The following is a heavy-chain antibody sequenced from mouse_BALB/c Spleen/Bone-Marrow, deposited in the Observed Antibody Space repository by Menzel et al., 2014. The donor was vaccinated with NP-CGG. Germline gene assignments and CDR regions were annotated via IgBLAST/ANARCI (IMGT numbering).Heavy chain of an antibody. Sequence: EVQLQQSGPELVKPGASVKISCKASGYSFTGYFMNWVIQSHGKSLEWIGRINPYNGDSFYNQKSKGKATLTVDKSSSTAHMELRSLTSEDSAVYYCAGVTTDWYFDVWGAGTTVTVSS. J-gene: IGHJ1*01. CDR1: GYSFTGYF. CDR2: INPYNGDS. V-gene: IGHV1-20*01. CDR3: AGVTTDWYFDV. D-gene: IGHD1-1*01.